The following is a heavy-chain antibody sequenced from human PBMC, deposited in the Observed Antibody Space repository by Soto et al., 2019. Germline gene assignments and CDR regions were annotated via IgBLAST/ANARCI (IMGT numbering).Heavy chain of an antibody. CDR1: GFGFDEYG. CDR3: ARDHRWGYEYGDYGDS. D-gene: IGHD4-17*01. Sequence: EVYLVESGGGVVWPGGSLRLSCAASGFGFDEYGMSWVRQGPGKGLEWVSGINRHGDSTGYADSVKGRFTISRDNAKNSLYLQMNGLRVEDTAFYYCARDHRWGYEYGDYGDSWGQGTLVTVSS. J-gene: IGHJ4*02. V-gene: IGHV3-20*04. CDR2: INRHGDST.